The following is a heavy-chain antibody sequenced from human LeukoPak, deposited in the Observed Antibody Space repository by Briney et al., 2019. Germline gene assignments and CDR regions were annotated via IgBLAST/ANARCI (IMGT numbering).Heavy chain of an antibody. Sequence: GGSLRLSCAASGFTFSSYAMSWVRQAPGKGLEWVSAISGSGGSTYYADSVKGRFTISRDNSKNTLYLQMNSLRADDTAVYYCAKGYYYGSGSYSTFDYWGQGTLVTVSS. V-gene: IGHV3-23*01. CDR2: ISGSGGST. CDR1: GFTFSSYA. CDR3: AKGYYYGSGSYSTFDY. J-gene: IGHJ4*02. D-gene: IGHD3-10*01.